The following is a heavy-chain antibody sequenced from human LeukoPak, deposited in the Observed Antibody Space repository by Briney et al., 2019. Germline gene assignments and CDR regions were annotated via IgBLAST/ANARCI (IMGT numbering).Heavy chain of an antibody. V-gene: IGHV1-2*06. D-gene: IGHD4-17*01. CDR3: ARAEGRTGDYGDPNDNWFDP. Sequence: GASVKVSCKTSGYTFIDYFIHWVRQAPGQGLEWMGRINPNSGGTNYAQKFQGRVTMTRDTSISTAYMELSRLRSDDTAVYYCARAEGRTGDYGDPNDNWFDPWGQGTLVTVSS. CDR1: GYTFIDYF. CDR2: INPNSGGT. J-gene: IGHJ5*02.